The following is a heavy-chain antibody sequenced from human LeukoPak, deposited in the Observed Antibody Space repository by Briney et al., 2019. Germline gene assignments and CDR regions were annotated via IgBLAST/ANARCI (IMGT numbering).Heavy chain of an antibody. D-gene: IGHD5-18*01. CDR2: ISGSGGST. Sequence: GGSLRLSCAASGFTFSRNAMSWVRQAPGKGLEWVSAISGSGGSTYYADSVKGRFTISRDNSKNTLYLQMNSLRAEDTAVYYCARDRGYSYDYWGQGTLVTVSS. V-gene: IGHV3-23*01. J-gene: IGHJ4*02. CDR3: ARDRGYSYDY. CDR1: GFTFSRNA.